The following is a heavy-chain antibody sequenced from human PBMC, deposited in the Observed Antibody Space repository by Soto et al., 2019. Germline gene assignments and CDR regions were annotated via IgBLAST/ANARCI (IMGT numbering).Heavy chain of an antibody. CDR2: ISSGGTSI. CDR3: ARDFHRGP. CDR1: VFVFNNYE. J-gene: IGHJ5*02. Sequence: SLRLSCSASVFVFNNYEMNWVRQAPGKGLEWISHISSGGTSIFYADSVKGRFTISRDNAENSLYLQMDSLRAEDTAVYYCARDFHRGPWGQGTLVTVS. V-gene: IGHV3-48*03.